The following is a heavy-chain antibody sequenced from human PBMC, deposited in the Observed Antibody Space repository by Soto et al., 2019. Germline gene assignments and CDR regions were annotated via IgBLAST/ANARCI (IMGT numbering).Heavy chain of an antibody. CDR2: IIPIFGTA. V-gene: IGHV1-69*13. D-gene: IGHD2-21*02. CDR3: ARDLGDSPNTYFDY. CDR1: GGTFSSYA. Sequence: SVKVSCKASGGTFSSYAISWVRQAPGQGLKWMGGIIPIFGTANYAQKFQGRVTITADESTSTAYMELSSLRSEDTAVYYCARDLGDSPNTYFDYWGQGTLVTVSS. J-gene: IGHJ4*02.